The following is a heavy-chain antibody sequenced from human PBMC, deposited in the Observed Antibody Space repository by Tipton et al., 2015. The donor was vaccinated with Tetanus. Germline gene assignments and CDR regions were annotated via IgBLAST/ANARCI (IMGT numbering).Heavy chain of an antibody. CDR1: GGSMSGSGHY. J-gene: IGHJ4*02. CDR3: ARIHDFLSGHFDF. CDR2: ISYSGRT. D-gene: IGHD3-3*01. Sequence: TLSLTCIVSGGSMSGSGHYGAWVRQSPGKGLEWIGSISYSGRTYYSPSLKSRVTVSADPSQNQFSLKLSSVTAADTAVYYCARIHDFLSGHFDFWGQGTLVTVSS. V-gene: IGHV4-39*07.